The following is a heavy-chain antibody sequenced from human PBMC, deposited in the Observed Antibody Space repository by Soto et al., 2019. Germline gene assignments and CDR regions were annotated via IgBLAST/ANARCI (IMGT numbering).Heavy chain of an antibody. CDR2: ISGSGGST. Sequence: EVQLLESGGGLVQPGGSLRLSCAASGFTFSSYAMSWVRQAPGKGLEWVSAISGSGGSTYYADSVKGRFTISRDNSKNTLYLQRNRLRAEDTAVYYCASFLSTDERGSSSWPRSDYYYMDVWGKGTTVTVSS. CDR1: GFTFSSYA. D-gene: IGHD6-13*01. J-gene: IGHJ6*03. CDR3: ASFLSTDERGSSSWPRSDYYYMDV. V-gene: IGHV3-23*01.